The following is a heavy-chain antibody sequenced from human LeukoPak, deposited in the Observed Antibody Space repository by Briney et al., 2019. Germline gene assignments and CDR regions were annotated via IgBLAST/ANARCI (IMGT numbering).Heavy chain of an antibody. Sequence: GGSLRLSCAASGFTFSSYAMSWVRQAPGKGLEWVSAISGSGGSTYYADSVKGRFTISRDNSKNTLYLQMNSLRAEDTAVYYCATDRSRYSSFDYWGQGTLVTASS. V-gene: IGHV3-23*01. CDR1: GFTFSSYA. D-gene: IGHD6-19*01. CDR3: ATDRSRYSSFDY. CDR2: ISGSGGST. J-gene: IGHJ4*02.